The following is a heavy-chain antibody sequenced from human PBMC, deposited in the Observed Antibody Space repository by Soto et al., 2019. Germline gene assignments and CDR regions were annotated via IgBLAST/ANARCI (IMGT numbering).Heavy chain of an antibody. CDR2: ISRSGSFM. V-gene: IGHV3-21*01. J-gene: IGHJ5*01. D-gene: IGHD1-7*01. CDR1: GFRFSRDS. CDR3: ARDPPTETTLDWFDS. Sequence: GGSLRLSCAASGFRFSRDSKGWVRQAPGKGLEWVSSISRSGSFMNYADSVKGRFTISRDNAKNSVYLHMTSLKDEDTAGYYCARDPPTETTLDWFDSWGQGTLVTVSS.